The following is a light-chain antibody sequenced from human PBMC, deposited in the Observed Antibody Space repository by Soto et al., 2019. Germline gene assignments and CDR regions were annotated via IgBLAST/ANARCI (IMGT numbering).Light chain of an antibody. CDR1: QSVSSN. J-gene: IGKJ2*01. CDR2: GAS. Sequence: EIVMTQSPAPLSASPGERATLSCRASQSVSSNLAWYQQKPGQAPRLLIYGASTRATGIPARFSGSGSGTEFTITISSLQSEDFAVYYCQHYNNWPALYTFGQGTKLEIK. CDR3: QHYNNWPALYT. V-gene: IGKV3-15*01.